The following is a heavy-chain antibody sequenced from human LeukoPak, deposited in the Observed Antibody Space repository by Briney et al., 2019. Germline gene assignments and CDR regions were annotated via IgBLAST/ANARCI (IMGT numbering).Heavy chain of an antibody. CDR1: GFTFSSYG. D-gene: IGHD5-12*01. CDR2: ISGSGGNT. V-gene: IGHV3-23*01. Sequence: GGSLRPSCAASGFTFSSYGMSWVRRAPGKGPEWVSGISGSGGNTYYADSVKGRFTISRDNSQNTLYLQMNTLRAEDTAVYYCAKVVSGYHFDYWGQGTPVTVSS. CDR3: AKVVSGYHFDY. J-gene: IGHJ4*02.